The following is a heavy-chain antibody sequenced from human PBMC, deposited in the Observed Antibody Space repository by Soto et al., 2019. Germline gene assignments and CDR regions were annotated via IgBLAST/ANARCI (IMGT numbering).Heavy chain of an antibody. Sequence: PVGSLRLSCAASGFTFSNFAIHWVRQAPGKGLEWVAVISYDGSNEHFADSVKGRFSISRDNSKNTLYLQMNSLRTEDTAVYYCARDLNGRFFDWLSISAFYYGMDVWGQGTTVTVSS. CDR2: ISYDGSNE. CDR3: ARDLNGRFFDWLSISAFYYGMDV. CDR1: GFTFSNFA. V-gene: IGHV3-30-3*01. J-gene: IGHJ6*02. D-gene: IGHD3-9*01.